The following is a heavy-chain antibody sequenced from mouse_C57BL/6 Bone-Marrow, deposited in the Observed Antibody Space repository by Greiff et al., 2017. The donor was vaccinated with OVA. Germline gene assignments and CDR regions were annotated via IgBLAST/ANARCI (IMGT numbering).Heavy chain of an antibody. D-gene: IGHD6-2*01. Sequence: QVQLQQSGAELVRPGTSVKVSCKASGYAFTNYLIEWVKQRPGQGLEWIGVINPGSGGTNYNEKFKGKATLTADKSSSTAYMQLSSLTSEDSAVYVCAGSRPPSGVSYFDYWGQGTTLTVSS. CDR1: GYAFTNYL. CDR2: INPGSGGT. J-gene: IGHJ2*01. CDR3: AGSRPPSGVSYFDY. V-gene: IGHV1-54*01.